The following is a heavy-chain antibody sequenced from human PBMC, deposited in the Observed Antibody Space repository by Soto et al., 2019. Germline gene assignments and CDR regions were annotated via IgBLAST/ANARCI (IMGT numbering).Heavy chain of an antibody. Sequence: PGGSLRLSCAASGFTFSNYAMNWVRQAPGKGLEWVSSITTGGGSTYYADAVKGRFTISRDNSKNTLYLQMNSLRAEDTALYYCAKSSAPKSIYLPADYWGQGILVTVSS. CDR2: ITTGGGST. D-gene: IGHD3-10*01. CDR1: GFTFSNYA. J-gene: IGHJ4*02. V-gene: IGHV3-23*01. CDR3: AKSSAPKSIYLPADY.